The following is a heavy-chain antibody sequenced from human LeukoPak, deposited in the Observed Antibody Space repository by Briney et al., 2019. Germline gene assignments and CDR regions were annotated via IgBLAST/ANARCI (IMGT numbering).Heavy chain of an antibody. CDR1: GYSFNTYW. CDR2: NYGGDSDT. Sequence: GEPLKISCKGSGYSFNTYWIGWVRHMPGKGLEWMGINYGGDSDTRYSPSFQGQVTISADKSISTAYLQWSSLRASDTAMYYCARLRGCSGGDCYAEYWGQGTLVSVSS. CDR3: ARLRGCSGGDCYAEY. V-gene: IGHV5-51*01. D-gene: IGHD2-21*02. J-gene: IGHJ4*02.